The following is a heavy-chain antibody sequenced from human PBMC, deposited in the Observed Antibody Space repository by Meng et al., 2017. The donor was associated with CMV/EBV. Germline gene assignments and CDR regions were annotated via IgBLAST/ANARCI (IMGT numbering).Heavy chain of an antibody. CDR1: GGSISSYY. CDR3: ARDVTIFGTRRGMDV. V-gene: IGHV4-59*01. J-gene: IGHJ6*02. Sequence: PETLSLPCTSSGGSISSYYWSWIRPPPGKGLEWIGYIYYSGSTNYNPSLKSRVTISVDTSKNQFSLKLSSVTAADTAVYYCARDVTIFGTRRGMDVWGQGTTVTVSS. CDR2: IYYSGST. D-gene: IGHD3-3*01.